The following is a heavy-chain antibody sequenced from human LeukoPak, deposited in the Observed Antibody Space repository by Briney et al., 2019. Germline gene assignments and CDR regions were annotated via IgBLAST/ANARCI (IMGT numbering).Heavy chain of an antibody. D-gene: IGHD6-19*01. CDR3: AKGIAVVFNSFFDY. CDR2: ISGSGGST. V-gene: IGHV3-23*01. J-gene: IGHJ4*02. CDR1: GFTFSSYG. Sequence: PGGSLRLSCAASGFTFSSYGMSWVRQAPGKGLEWVSAISGSGGSTYYADSVKGRFTISRDNSKNTLYLQMNSLRAEDTAVYYCAKGIAVVFNSFFDYWGQGTLVTISS.